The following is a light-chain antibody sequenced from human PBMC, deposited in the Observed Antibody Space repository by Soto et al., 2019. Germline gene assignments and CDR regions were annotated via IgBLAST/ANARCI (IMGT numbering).Light chain of an antibody. V-gene: IGKV3-15*01. Sequence: EIVMTQSPATLSVSPGETATLSCRASQSVNSNLAWYQQKPGQAPRLLISDASTRAAGLPARFSGSGSGTEFTLTISSLQSEDLAVYFCQQSNNWPKTFGQGTKVDIK. CDR2: DAS. CDR3: QQSNNWPKT. J-gene: IGKJ1*01. CDR1: QSVNSN.